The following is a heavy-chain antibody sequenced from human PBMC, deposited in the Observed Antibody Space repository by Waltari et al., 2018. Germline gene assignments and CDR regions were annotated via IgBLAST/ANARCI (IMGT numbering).Heavy chain of an antibody. V-gene: IGHV1-8*03. Sequence: QVQLVQSGAEVKKPGASVKVSCKASGSTFTSYDINWLRQATGQGLEWMGWMNPNSGNTGYAQKFQGRVTITRNTSISTAYMELSSLRSEDTAVYYCARGSGSYTSLDYWGQGTLVTVSS. CDR3: ARGSGSYTSLDY. CDR1: GSTFTSYD. D-gene: IGHD1-26*01. CDR2: MNPNSGNT. J-gene: IGHJ4*02.